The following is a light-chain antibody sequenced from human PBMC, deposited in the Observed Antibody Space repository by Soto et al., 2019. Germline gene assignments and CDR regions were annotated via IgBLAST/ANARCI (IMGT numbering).Light chain of an antibody. Sequence: IGLTQSPGTQSLSPGERATLSCRASQSVSNNYLAWYQQKPGQAPRRLIYGASNRATGIPDRFSGSGSGTDFTLTISRLEPEDFAVYYCQQYGSSGTFGHGTTVDIK. CDR1: QSVSNNY. CDR3: QQYGSSGT. CDR2: GAS. J-gene: IGKJ1*01. V-gene: IGKV3-20*01.